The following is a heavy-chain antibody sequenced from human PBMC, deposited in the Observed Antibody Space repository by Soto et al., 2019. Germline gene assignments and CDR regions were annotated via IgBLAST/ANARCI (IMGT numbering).Heavy chain of an antibody. V-gene: IGHV1-24*01. CDR2: FDPEDGET. CDR1: GYTLTELS. D-gene: IGHD1-26*01. Sequence: ASVKVSCKVSGYTLTELSMHWVRQAPGKGLEWMGGFDPEDGETIYAQKFQGRVTMTEDTSTDTAYMELSSLRSEDTAVYYCATAPQWELLRFWWFDPWGQGTLVTVSS. CDR3: ATAPQWELLRFWWFDP. J-gene: IGHJ5*02.